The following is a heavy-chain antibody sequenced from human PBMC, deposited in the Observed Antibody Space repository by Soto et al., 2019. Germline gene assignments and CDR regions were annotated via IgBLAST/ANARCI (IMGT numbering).Heavy chain of an antibody. CDR1: GYTFSSHD. V-gene: IGHV1-8*01. D-gene: IGHD3-3*01. J-gene: IGHJ5*02. CDR3: ARGATAGYDFWANPRGDWVDL. Sequence: QVQLVQSGAEVKRPGASVKVSCKASGYTFSSHDSIWVRQPAGQGLEWMGWMNPLKGLSKTTYLPNSRDRVVMTRNAFVSNAYVELRGLRSDDTAAYLCARGATAGYDFWANPRGDWVDLWGQGTLLTVSS. CDR2: MNPLKGLSKT.